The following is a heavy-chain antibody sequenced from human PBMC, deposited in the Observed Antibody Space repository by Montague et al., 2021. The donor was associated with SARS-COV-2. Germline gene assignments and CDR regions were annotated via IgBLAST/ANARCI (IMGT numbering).Heavy chain of an antibody. CDR2: INHSGST. V-gene: IGHV4-34*01. D-gene: IGHD3-9*01. J-gene: IGHJ5*02. CDR3: ARERYSFSLTRGSTWFDP. Sequence: SETLSLTCAVYGGSFSGYYWSWIRQPPRKGLEWIGEINHSGSTNYNPSLKSRVTISVDTSKNQFSLKLSSVTAADTAVYYCARERYSFSLTRGSTWFDPWGQGTLVTVSS. CDR1: GGSFSGYY.